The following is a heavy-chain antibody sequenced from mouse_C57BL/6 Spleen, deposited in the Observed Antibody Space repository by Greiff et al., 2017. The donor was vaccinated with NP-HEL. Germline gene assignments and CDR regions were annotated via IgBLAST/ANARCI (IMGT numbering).Heavy chain of an antibody. Sequence: QVQLQQSGAELVKPGASVKISCKASGYAFSSYWMNWVKQRPGKGLEWIGQIYPGDGDTNSNGKFKGKATLTADTSSSTAYMQLSSLTSEDSAVYFCARGLLLLHYAMDDWGQGTSVTVSS. CDR2: IYPGDGDT. D-gene: IGHD1-1*01. J-gene: IGHJ4*01. V-gene: IGHV1-80*01. CDR1: GYAFSSYW. CDR3: ARGLLLLHYAMDD.